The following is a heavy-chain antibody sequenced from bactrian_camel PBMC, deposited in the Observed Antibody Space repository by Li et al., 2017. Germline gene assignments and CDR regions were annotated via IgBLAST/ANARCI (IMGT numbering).Heavy chain of an antibody. V-gene: IGHV3-2*01. D-gene: IGHD1*01. CDR1: GFTFSNYY. CDR3: ATGQLVYDY. Sequence: HVQLVESGGGSVQAGGSLRLACAASGFTFSNYYMTWVRQAPGKGLEWVSSIYSDGTYTYYADSVKGRFTISRDNAKNTVYLQMNSLKSEDTALYYCATGQLVYDYWGQGTQVTVS. J-gene: IGHJ4*01. CDR2: IYSDGTYT.